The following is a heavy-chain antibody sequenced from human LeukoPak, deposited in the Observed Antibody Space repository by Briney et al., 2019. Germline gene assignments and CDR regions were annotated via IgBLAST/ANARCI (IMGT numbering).Heavy chain of an antibody. CDR1: GFTFDDYG. CDR2: INWNGGST. D-gene: IGHD2-21*02. Sequence: GGSLRLSCAASGFTFDDYGMSWVRQAPGKGLEWVSGINWNGGSTGYADSVKGRFTISRDNAKNSLYLQMNSLRAEDTALYYCARVRRAYCGGDCSVDAFDIWGQGTMVTVSS. CDR3: ARVRRAYCGGDCSVDAFDI. V-gene: IGHV3-20*04. J-gene: IGHJ3*02.